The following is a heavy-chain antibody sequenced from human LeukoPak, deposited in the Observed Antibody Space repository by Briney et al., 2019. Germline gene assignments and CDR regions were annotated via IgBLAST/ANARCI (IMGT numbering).Heavy chain of an antibody. CDR2: ISSSGSTR. V-gene: IGHV3-11*04. J-gene: IGHJ4*02. CDR3: ARDPSYDSSGYYFLGY. Sequence: PGGSLRLSCAASGFTFSDYYMSWIRQAPGKGLEWVSYISSSGSTRYYADSVKGRFTISRDNAKNSLYLQMNSLRAEDTAVYYCARDPSYDSSGYYFLGYWGQGTLVTVSS. CDR1: GFTFSDYY. D-gene: IGHD3-22*01.